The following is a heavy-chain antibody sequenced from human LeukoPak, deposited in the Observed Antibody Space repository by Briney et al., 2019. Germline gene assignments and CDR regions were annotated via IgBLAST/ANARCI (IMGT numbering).Heavy chain of an antibody. CDR3: ARVSSGSYKVYFDY. V-gene: IGHV4-59*01. J-gene: IGHJ4*02. Sequence: SETLSLTCTVSGGSISSYYWSWIRQPPGKGLEWIGYIYYSGSTNYNPSLKSRVTISVDTSKNQFSLKLSSVTAADTAVYYCARVSSGSYKVYFDYWGQGTLVTVSS. D-gene: IGHD1-26*01. CDR1: GGSISSYY. CDR2: IYYSGST.